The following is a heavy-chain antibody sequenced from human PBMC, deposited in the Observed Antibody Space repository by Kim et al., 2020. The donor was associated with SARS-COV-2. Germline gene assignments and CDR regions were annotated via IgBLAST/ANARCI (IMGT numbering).Heavy chain of an antibody. D-gene: IGHD6-13*01. CDR1: GFTFSSYS. V-gene: IGHV3-21*01. CDR3: ARDMSSSWYGGY. Sequence: GGSLRLSCAASGFTFSSYSMNWVRQAPGKGLEWVSSISSSSSYIYYADSVKGRFTISRDNAKNSLYLQMNSLRAEDTAVYYCARDMSSSWYGGYWGQGTLVTVSS. CDR2: ISSSSSYI. J-gene: IGHJ4*02.